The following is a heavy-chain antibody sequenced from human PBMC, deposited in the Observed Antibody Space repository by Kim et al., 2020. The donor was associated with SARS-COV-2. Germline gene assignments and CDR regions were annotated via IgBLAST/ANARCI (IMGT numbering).Heavy chain of an antibody. CDR2: INHSGTT. J-gene: IGHJ2*01. CDR1: GGPIETYY. D-gene: IGHD2-2*02. Sequence: SETLSLTCTVSGGPIETYYWNWIRQSPEKGLEWIGSINHSGTTDYNPSLESRVTISKDTSKKQFSLRLSSVTAADTAVYYCARRGYCSTSTCYKKLNYWYFHLWGRGTLVSVSS. V-gene: IGHV4-59*08. CDR3: ARRGYCSTSTCYKKLNYWYFHL.